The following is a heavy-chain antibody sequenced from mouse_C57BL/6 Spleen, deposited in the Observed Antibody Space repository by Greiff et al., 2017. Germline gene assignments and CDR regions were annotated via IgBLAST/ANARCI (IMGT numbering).Heavy chain of an antibody. CDR1: GYTFTSYW. J-gene: IGHJ2*01. D-gene: IGHD1-1*01. Sequence: QVQLQQSGAELVRPGSSVKLSCKASGYTFTSYWMHWVKQRPIQGLEWIGNIDPSDSETHYNQKFKDKATLTVDKSSSTAYMQLSSLTSEDSAVYYCARWGITHFDYWGQGTTLTVSS. V-gene: IGHV1-52*01. CDR3: ARWGITHFDY. CDR2: IDPSDSET.